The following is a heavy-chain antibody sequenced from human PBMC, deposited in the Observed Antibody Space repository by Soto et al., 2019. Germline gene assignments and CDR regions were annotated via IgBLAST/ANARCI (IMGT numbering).Heavy chain of an antibody. CDR1: GGSMSSSRYY. Sequence: ETLSLTCTVSGGSMSSSRYYWGWIRQPPGKGLEWIGSGTTYYNPSLKSRVTISVDTSKNQFSLRLSSVTAADTAVYYCATYGGDTGRFDYWGQGTLVTVSS. CDR2: SGTT. D-gene: IGHD2-21*01. J-gene: IGHJ4*02. V-gene: IGHV4-39*01. CDR3: ATYGGDTGRFDY.